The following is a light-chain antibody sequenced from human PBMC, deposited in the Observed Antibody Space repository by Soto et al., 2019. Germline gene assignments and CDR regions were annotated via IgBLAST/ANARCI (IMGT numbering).Light chain of an antibody. CDR3: QQYNNWPPTWT. V-gene: IGKV3D-15*01. J-gene: IGKJ1*01. CDR2: DAS. Sequence: EIVLTQSPATLSLSPGERATLSCRASQSVSSNLIWYQQKPGQAPRLLLFDASNRATGVPARFSGSGSGTEFNLTISSLQSEDFAVYYCQQYNNWPPTWTFGQGTKVDIK. CDR1: QSVSSN.